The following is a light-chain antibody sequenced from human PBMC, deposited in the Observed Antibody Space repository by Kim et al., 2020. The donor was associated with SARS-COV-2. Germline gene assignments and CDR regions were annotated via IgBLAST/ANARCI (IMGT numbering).Light chain of an antibody. J-gene: IGKJ4*01. Sequence: IVMTQSPATLSVSPGERVTLSCRASGSVGNNLVWYQQRPGQAPRLLIYGASTRATDISPRFSGSGSGTEFILTIRSLQSEDLAVYYCKQYNDWPLLTFGAGTKVDIK. CDR3: KQYNDWPLLT. CDR2: GAS. CDR1: GSVGNN. V-gene: IGKV3D-15*01.